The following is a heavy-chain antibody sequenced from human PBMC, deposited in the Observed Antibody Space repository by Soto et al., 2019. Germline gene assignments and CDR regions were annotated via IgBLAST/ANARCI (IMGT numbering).Heavy chain of an antibody. D-gene: IGHD3-22*01. CDR3: AKDKGYSDSSGYPNFCDY. J-gene: IGHJ4*02. Sequence: SLRLSCAASGFTFSSYAMSWVRQAPGKGLEWVSAISGSGGSTYYADSVKGRFTISRDNSKNTLYLQMNSLRAEDTAVYYCAKDKGYSDSSGYPNFCDYWGQGTLVTVSS. CDR2: ISGSGGST. V-gene: IGHV3-23*01. CDR1: GFTFSSYA.